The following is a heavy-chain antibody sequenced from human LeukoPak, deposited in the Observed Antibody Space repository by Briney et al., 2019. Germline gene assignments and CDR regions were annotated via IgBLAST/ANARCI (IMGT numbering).Heavy chain of an antibody. CDR2: INPNSGGT. D-gene: IGHD2-8*01. J-gene: IGHJ4*02. Sequence: ASVKVSCKASGYTFTGYYMHWVRQAPGQGLEWMGWINPNSGGTNYAQKFQGRVTMTRDTSISTAYMELSRLRSDDTAVYYCVSGYCTNGVCYTGAYWGQGTLVTVSS. CDR3: VSGYCTNGVCYTGAY. V-gene: IGHV1-2*02. CDR1: GYTFTGYY.